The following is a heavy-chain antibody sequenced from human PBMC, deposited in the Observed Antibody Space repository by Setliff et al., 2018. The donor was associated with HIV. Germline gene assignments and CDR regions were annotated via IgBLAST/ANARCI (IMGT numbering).Heavy chain of an antibody. CDR3: ARVGDYGSGGWFDP. Sequence: ASVKVSCKASGYTFTGYYIHWVRQAPGQGLEWMGRIIPNSGGTNYAQKFQGRVTMTRDTSASTAYMELSSLRSEDTAVYYCARVGDYGSGGWFDPWGQGTLVTVSS. D-gene: IGHD3-10*01. V-gene: IGHV1-2*06. J-gene: IGHJ5*02. CDR2: IIPNSGGT. CDR1: GYTFTGYY.